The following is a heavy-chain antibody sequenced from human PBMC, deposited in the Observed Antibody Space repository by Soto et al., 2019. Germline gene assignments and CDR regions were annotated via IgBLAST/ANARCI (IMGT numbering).Heavy chain of an antibody. CDR2: IYYSGST. D-gene: IGHD6-25*01. J-gene: IGHJ3*02. V-gene: IGHV4-39*01. CDR3: ASRPPVYSSGHAFDI. CDR1: GGSISSRSYY. Sequence: SETLSLTCAVSGGSISSRSYYWGWIRQPPGKGLEWIGSIYYSGSTYYNPSLKSRVTISVDTSKNQFSLKLSSVTAADTAVYYCASRPPVYSSGHAFDIWGQGTMVTVSS.